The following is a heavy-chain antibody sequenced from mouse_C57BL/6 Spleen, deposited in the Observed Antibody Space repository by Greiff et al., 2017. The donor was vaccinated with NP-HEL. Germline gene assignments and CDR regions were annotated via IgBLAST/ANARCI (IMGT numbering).Heavy chain of an antibody. CDR2: INPNNGGT. CDR3: ARGDYDYYAMDY. CDR1: GYTFTDYN. Sequence: VQLQQSGPELVKPGASVKIPCKASGYTFTDYNLDWVQQSHGKSLSWIGDINPNNGGTIYNQKFKGKATLTVDKSSSTAYMEIRSLTSEDTAVYYGARGDYDYYAMDYWGQGTSVTVSS. V-gene: IGHV1-18*01. D-gene: IGHD2-4*01. J-gene: IGHJ4*01.